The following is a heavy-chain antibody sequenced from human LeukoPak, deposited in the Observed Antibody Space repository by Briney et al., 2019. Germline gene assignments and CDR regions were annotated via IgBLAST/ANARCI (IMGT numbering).Heavy chain of an antibody. CDR1: GGSFSGYY. V-gene: IGHV4-34*01. CDR2: INHSGST. J-gene: IGHJ4*02. D-gene: IGHD3-22*01. Sequence: SETLSLTCAVYGGSFSGYYWSWIRQPPGKGLEWIGEINHSGSTNYNPSLKSRVTISVDTSKNQFSLKLSSVTAADTAVYYCARSTYYYDSSGYPGGGYWGQGTLVTVSS. CDR3: ARSTYYYDSSGYPGGGY.